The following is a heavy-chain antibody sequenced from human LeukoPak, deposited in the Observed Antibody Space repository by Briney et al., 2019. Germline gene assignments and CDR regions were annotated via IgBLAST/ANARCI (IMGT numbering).Heavy chain of an antibody. Sequence: PSETLSLTCAVYGGSFSGYYWSWIRQPPGKELEWIGEINHSGSTNYNPSLKSRVTISVDTSKNQFSLKLSSVTAADTAVYYCARGVYCSGTSCSHYGDYVDYWGQGTLVTVSS. D-gene: IGHD2-2*01. J-gene: IGHJ4*02. CDR2: INHSGST. CDR3: ARGVYCSGTSCSHYGDYVDY. V-gene: IGHV4-34*01. CDR1: GGSFSGYY.